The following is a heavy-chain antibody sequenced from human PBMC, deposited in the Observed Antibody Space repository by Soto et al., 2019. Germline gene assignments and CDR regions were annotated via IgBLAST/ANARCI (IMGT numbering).Heavy chain of an antibody. CDR3: ARYYFDSTGYSNWCER. V-gene: IGHV4-31*11. CDR1: GGSITSGAYY. Sequence: TRSLTCAVSGGSITSGAYYWTWILQHPGKGLEWIAYMHYSVRTYYNPSLKSRVTISVDTSNNQFSLKLSSVTAADTAVYYCARYYFDSTGYSNWCERWGKGNMVSVSS. J-gene: IGHJ6*04. CDR2: MHYSVRT. D-gene: IGHD3-22*01.